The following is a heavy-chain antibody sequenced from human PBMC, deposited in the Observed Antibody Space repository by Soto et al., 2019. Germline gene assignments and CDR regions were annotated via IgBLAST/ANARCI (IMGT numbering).Heavy chain of an antibody. CDR3: ARVRTTGAFDI. D-gene: IGHD3-10*01. V-gene: IGHV3-33*01. J-gene: IGHJ3*02. Sequence: VQLVESGECVVQPGRSLSLSCASSGFPLCTYDMHGVRQAPGKGLERVAGISYDGSNEYFAVSAKGPFTISRDNSKNTLYLQMNSLRAEDTSVYYCARVRTTGAFDIGGQGTMVTVSS. CDR1: GFPLCTYD. CDR2: ISYDGSNE.